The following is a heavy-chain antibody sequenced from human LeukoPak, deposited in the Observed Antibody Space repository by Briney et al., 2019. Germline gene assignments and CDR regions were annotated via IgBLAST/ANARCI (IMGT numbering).Heavy chain of an antibody. J-gene: IGHJ4*02. CDR1: GGSISSGSYY. CDR3: ARHEYRYSGSYYLYFFDY. D-gene: IGHD1-26*01. V-gene: IGHV4-39*01. Sequence: PSETLSLTCTVSGGSISSGSYYWGWIRQPPGKGLEWIGSIYYSGSTYYNPSLKSRVTISVDTSKNQFSLKLSSVTAADTAVYYCARHEYRYSGSYYLYFFDYWGQGTLVTVSS. CDR2: IYYSGST.